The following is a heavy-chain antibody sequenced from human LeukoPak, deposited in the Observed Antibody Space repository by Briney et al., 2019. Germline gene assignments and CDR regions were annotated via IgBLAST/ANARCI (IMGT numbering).Heavy chain of an antibody. Sequence: GGSLRLSCPRSGFTYSSYATKGVRQAPGKGLEWVSAITGSGDSTYYADSVKGRFTISRDNSKNTLYLQMNSLRAEDTAVYYCADSNYWYPVDYWGQGTLVTVSS. J-gene: IGHJ4*02. CDR3: ADSNYWYPVDY. CDR1: GFTYSSYA. D-gene: IGHD4-11*01. V-gene: IGHV3-23*01. CDR2: ITGSGDST.